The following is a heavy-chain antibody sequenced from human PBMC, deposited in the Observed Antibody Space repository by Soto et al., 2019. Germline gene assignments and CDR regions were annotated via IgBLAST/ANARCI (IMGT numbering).Heavy chain of an antibody. J-gene: IGHJ3*02. CDR3: ARMPGIVVVPAAQRYAFDI. V-gene: IGHV3-23*01. CDR1: GFTFSSYA. Sequence: GGSLRLCCAASGFTFSSYAMSWVRQAPGKGLEWVAAISGSGGSKYYADSVKGRFTISRDNSKNTLYLQMNSLRAEDTAVYYCARMPGIVVVPAAQRYAFDIWGQGTMVTVSS. CDR2: ISGSGGSK. D-gene: IGHD2-2*01.